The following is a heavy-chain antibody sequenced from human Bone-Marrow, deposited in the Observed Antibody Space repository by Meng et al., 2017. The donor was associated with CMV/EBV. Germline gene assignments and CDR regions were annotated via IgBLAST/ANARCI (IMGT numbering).Heavy chain of an antibody. CDR2: INPNSGGT. Sequence: FTGYYMHWLRPAPGQGLEWMGWINPNSGGTNYAQKFQGWVTMTRDTSISTAYMELSRLRSDDTAVYYCARGGITIFGVVGGSGAFDIWGQGTMVTVSS. CDR3: ARGGITIFGVVGGSGAFDI. D-gene: IGHD3-3*01. J-gene: IGHJ3*02. V-gene: IGHV1-2*04. CDR1: FTGYY.